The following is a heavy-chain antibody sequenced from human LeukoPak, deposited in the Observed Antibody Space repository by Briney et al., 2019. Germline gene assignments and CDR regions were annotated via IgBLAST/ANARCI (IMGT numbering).Heavy chain of an antibody. V-gene: IGHV3-11*01. CDR2: ISSGGSTI. J-gene: IGHJ4*02. CDR1: GFTFSDYY. D-gene: IGHD2-15*01. Sequence: GGSLRLSCAASGFTFSDYYMSWIRQAPGKGLDWISYISSGGSTIYYADSVKGRFTISRDNAKNSLYLQMNSLRAEDTAVYYCAVLGGYYVGLSCYVNSWGQGTLVTVSS. CDR3: AVLGGYYVGLSCYVNS.